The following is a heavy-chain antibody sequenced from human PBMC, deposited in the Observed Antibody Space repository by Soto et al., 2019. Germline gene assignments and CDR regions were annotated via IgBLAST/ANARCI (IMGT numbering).Heavy chain of an antibody. Sequence: EVQLVASWGGLVQPGGSLRLSCAASGFTFSSYSMNWVRPAPGKGLEWVSYISSSSSTIYYADSVKGRFTISRDNAKNSLYLQMNSLRAEDTAVYYCARAKYYGSPRDFDYWGQGTLVTFSA. CDR2: ISSSSSTI. J-gene: IGHJ4*02. D-gene: IGHD3-10*01. V-gene: IGHV3-48*01. CDR1: GFTFSSYS. CDR3: ARAKYYGSPRDFDY.